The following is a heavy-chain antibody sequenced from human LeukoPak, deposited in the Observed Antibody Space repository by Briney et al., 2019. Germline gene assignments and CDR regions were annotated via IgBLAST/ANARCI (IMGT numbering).Heavy chain of an antibody. CDR3: ARGLLVVAAHNWFDP. J-gene: IGHJ5*02. CDR2: INTNTGNP. CDR1: GYTFTSYA. V-gene: IGHV7-4-1*02. D-gene: IGHD2-15*01. Sequence: GASVKVSCKASGYTFTSYAMNWVRQAPGQGLEWMGWINTNTGNPTYAQGFTGRFVFSLDTSVSTAYLQISSLKAEDTAVYYCARGLLVVAAHNWFDPWGQGTLVTVSS.